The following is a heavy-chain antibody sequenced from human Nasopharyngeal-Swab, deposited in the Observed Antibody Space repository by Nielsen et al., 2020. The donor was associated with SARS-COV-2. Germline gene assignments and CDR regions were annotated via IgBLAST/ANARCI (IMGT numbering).Heavy chain of an antibody. CDR1: GFTFSSYW. D-gene: IGHD6-13*01. CDR2: IKQDGSEK. CDR3: ARDKNFKAAAGTRVWFDP. V-gene: IGHV3-7*01. J-gene: IGHJ5*02. Sequence: GEFLKISCAASGFTFSSYWMSWVRQAPGKGLEWVANIKQDGSEKYYVDSVKRRFTISRDNAKNSLYLQMNSMRAEDTAVYYCARDKNFKAAAGTRVWFDPWGQGTLVTVSS.